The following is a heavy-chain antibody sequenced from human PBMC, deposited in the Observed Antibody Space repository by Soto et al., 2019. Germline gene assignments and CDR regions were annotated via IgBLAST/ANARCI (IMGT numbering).Heavy chain of an antibody. Sequence: PGESLKISCKGSGYTFTDYWIGWVRQLPGKGLEWMGIIYPGDSDTRYSPSFQGQVTITADKSTSTAYLQWNNLKASDTAMYYCARHSSNFRYYYYAMDVWGQGTTVTVSS. CDR1: GYTFTDYW. D-gene: IGHD6-13*01. V-gene: IGHV5-51*01. CDR3: ARHSSNFRYYYYAMDV. CDR2: IYPGDSDT. J-gene: IGHJ6*02.